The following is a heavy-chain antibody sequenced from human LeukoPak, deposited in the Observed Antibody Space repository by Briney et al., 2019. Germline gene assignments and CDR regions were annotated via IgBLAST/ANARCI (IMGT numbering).Heavy chain of an antibody. CDR2: IYYSGST. D-gene: IGHD5-18*01. J-gene: IGHJ6*03. CDR1: GGSISSSSYY. V-gene: IGHV4-39*07. CDR3: AREVRGYSYGYRTYYYYYYMDV. Sequence: SETLPLTCTVSGGSISSSSYYWGWIRQPPGKGLEWIGSIYYSGSTYYNPSLKSRVTISVDTSKNQFSLKLSSVTAADTAVYYCAREVRGYSYGYRTYYYYYYMDVWGKGTTVTVSS.